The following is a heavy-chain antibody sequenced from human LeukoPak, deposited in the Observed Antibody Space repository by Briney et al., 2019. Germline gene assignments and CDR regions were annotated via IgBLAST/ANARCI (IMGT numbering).Heavy chain of an antibody. CDR3: ARDSSYWSLDC. CDR2: ISPSGGTT. V-gene: IGHV1-46*01. J-gene: IGHJ4*02. CDR1: GYTFTNHY. D-gene: IGHD6-19*01. Sequence: GASVKVSCKASGYTFTNHYIQWVRQAPGQGLEWMGTISPSGGTTTYAQKSQGRVTMTRDTSTNTVYMELYSLRSEDTAVFFCARDSSYWSLDCWGQGTLVTVSS.